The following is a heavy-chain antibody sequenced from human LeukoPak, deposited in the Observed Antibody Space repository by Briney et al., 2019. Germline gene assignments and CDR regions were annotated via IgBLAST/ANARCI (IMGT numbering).Heavy chain of an antibody. CDR2: INPNSGDT. Sequence: ASVKVSCKASGYTFTGYYIHWVRQAPGQGLEWMGWINPNSGDTNYAQRFQGRVTMTRDTSISTAYMQQSRLRSDDTAVYYCATLGYCSSTSCYRDIDYWGQGTLVTVSS. J-gene: IGHJ4*02. CDR3: ATLGYCSSTSCYRDIDY. D-gene: IGHD2-2*01. V-gene: IGHV1-2*02. CDR1: GYTFTGYY.